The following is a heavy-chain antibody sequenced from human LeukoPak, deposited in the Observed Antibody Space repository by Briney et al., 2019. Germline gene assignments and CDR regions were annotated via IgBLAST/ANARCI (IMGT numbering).Heavy chain of an antibody. D-gene: IGHD2-2*01. V-gene: IGHV1-2*04. Sequence: GASVKVSCKASGYTFTGYYMHWVRQAPGQGLEWMGWINSNSGGTNYAQKFQGWVTMTRDTSISTAYMELSRLRSDDTAVYYCARVTPLPTNNWFDPWGQGTLVTVSS. CDR1: GYTFTGYY. CDR2: INSNSGGT. J-gene: IGHJ5*02. CDR3: ARVTPLPTNNWFDP.